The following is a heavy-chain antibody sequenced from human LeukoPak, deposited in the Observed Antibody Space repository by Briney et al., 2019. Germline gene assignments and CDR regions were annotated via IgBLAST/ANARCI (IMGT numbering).Heavy chain of an antibody. CDR2: IYYSGST. Sequence: PSETLSLTSTVSGGSISSSSYYWGWIRQPPGKGLEWIGSIYYSGSTCYNPSLKSRVTISVDTSKNQFSLRLSSVTAADTAVYYCARHGAYGSGSSPSLGYMDVWGKGTTVTISS. V-gene: IGHV4-39*01. CDR3: ARHGAYGSGSSPSLGYMDV. J-gene: IGHJ6*03. D-gene: IGHD3-10*01. CDR1: GGSISSSSYY.